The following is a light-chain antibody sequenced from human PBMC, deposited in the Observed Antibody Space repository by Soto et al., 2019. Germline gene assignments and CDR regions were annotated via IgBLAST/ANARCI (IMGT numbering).Light chain of an antibody. CDR1: SSNIGSNT. CDR2: SNN. Sequence: QSVLTQPPSASGTPGQRVTISCSGSSSNIGSNTVNWYQQLPGTAPKLLIHSNNQRPSGVPDRLSGSKSGTSASLAISGLQSEDEADYYCAAWDDSLSGVVFGGGTKLTVL. V-gene: IGLV1-44*01. CDR3: AAWDDSLSGVV. J-gene: IGLJ2*01.